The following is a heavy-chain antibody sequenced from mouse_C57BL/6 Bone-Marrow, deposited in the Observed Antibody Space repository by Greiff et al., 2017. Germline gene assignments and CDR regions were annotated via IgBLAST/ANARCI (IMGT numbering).Heavy chain of an antibody. Sequence: EVQLQQSGAELVRPGASVKLSCTASGFNIKDYYMHWVKQRPKQGLEWIGRIDPEDGDTEYAPKFQGKATMTADTSSNTAYLQLSSLTSEDTAVYYCTDGNYWYFDVWGTGTTVTVSS. J-gene: IGHJ1*03. D-gene: IGHD2-1*01. CDR1: GFNIKDYY. CDR3: TDGNYWYFDV. CDR2: IDPEDGDT. V-gene: IGHV14-1*01.